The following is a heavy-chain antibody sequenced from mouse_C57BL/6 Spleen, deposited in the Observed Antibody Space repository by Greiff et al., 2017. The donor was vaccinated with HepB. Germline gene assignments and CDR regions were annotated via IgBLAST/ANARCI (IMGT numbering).Heavy chain of an antibody. D-gene: IGHD1-3*01. Sequence: EVMLVESEGGLVQPGSSMKLSCTASGFTFSDYYMAWVRQVPEKGLEWVANINYDGSSTYYLDSLKSRFIISRDNAKKILYLQMSSLKSEDTATYYCARSINWYFDVWGTGTTVTVAS. J-gene: IGHJ1*03. CDR2: INYDGSST. V-gene: IGHV5-16*01. CDR3: ARSINWYFDV. CDR1: GFTFSDYY.